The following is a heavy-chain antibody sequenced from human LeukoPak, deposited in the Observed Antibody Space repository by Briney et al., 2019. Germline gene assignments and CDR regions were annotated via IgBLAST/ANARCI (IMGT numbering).Heavy chain of an antibody. J-gene: IGHJ4*02. CDR2: INTDGSST. CDR1: GFTFSNYW. CDR3: ARERRWQLGFDY. Sequence: GGSLRLSCAASGFTFSNYWMHWVRHAPGKGLVWVSRINTDGSSTDYADSVKGRFTISRDNAKNTLYLQMNSLRAEDTAVYYCARERRWQLGFDYWGQGTLVTVSS. V-gene: IGHV3-74*01. D-gene: IGHD2-15*01.